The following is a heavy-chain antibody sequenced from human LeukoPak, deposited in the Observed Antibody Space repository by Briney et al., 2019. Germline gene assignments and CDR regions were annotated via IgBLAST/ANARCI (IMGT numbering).Heavy chain of an antibody. CDR1: GFTFSSYE. Sequence: PGGSLRLSCAASGFTFSSYEMSWVRQAPGKGLEWVSYISSSGSTIYYADSLKGRFTISRDNAKNSLYLQMNSLRAEDTAVYYCARVGYSGYDFSAVLDYWGQGTLVTVSS. V-gene: IGHV3-48*03. D-gene: IGHD5-12*01. CDR2: ISSSGSTI. J-gene: IGHJ4*02. CDR3: ARVGYSGYDFSAVLDY.